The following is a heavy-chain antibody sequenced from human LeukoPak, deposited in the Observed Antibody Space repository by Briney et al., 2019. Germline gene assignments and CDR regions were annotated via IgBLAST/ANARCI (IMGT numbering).Heavy chain of an antibody. D-gene: IGHD3-22*01. CDR1: GFTFSSYG. J-gene: IGHJ4*02. CDR2: ISYDGSNK. Sequence: GSLRLSCAASGFTFSSYGMHWVRQAPGKGLEWVAVISYDGSNKYYADSVKGRFTISRDNSKNTLYLQMNSLRAEDTAVYYCAKDLGYDSSGYIEAFDYWGQGTLVTVSS. V-gene: IGHV3-30*18. CDR3: AKDLGYDSSGYIEAFDY.